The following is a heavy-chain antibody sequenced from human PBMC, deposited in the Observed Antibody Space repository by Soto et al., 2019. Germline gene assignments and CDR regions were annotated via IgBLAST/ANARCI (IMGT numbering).Heavy chain of an antibody. J-gene: IGHJ6*02. V-gene: IGHV3-23*01. CDR3: AKGIYSSSPYGMDV. Sequence: GGSLRLSCAASGFTFSSYAMSWVRQAPGKGLEWVSAISGSGGSTYYADSVKGRFTVSRDNSKNTLYLQMNSLRAEDTAVYYCAKGIYSSSPYGMDVWGQGTTVTVS. D-gene: IGHD6-13*01. CDR1: GFTFSSYA. CDR2: ISGSGGST.